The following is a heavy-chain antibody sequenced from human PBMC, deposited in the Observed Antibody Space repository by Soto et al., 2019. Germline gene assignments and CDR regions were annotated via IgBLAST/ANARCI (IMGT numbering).Heavy chain of an antibody. CDR3: AIVLSGAACRHD. D-gene: IGHD6-13*01. CDR2: IIPIFGTA. CDR1: GGTFSSYA. Sequence: GASVKVSCKASGGTFSSYAISWVRQAPGQGLEWMGEIIPIFGTANYAQKFQGRVTITADESTSTAYMELSSLRSEDTAGYYCAIVLSGAACRHDWGQGTLATVSS. V-gene: IGHV1-69*13. J-gene: IGHJ4*02.